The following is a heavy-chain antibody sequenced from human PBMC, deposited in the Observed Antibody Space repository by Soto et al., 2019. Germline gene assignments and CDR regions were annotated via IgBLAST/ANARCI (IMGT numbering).Heavy chain of an antibody. D-gene: IGHD6-13*01. J-gene: IGHJ4*02. V-gene: IGHV4-39*01. CDR2: IYYSGST. CDR1: GGSISSSSYY. CDR3: ARHHAAMAAAGTYYFDY. Sequence: SETLSLTCTVSGGSISSSSYYWGWIRQPPGKGLEWIGSIYYSGSTYYNPSLKSRVTISVDTSKNQFSLKLSSVTAADTAVYYCARHHAAMAAAGTYYFDYWGQGTLVTVS.